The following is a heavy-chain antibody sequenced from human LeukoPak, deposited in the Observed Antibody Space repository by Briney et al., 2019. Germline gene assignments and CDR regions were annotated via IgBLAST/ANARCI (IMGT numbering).Heavy chain of an antibody. CDR3: ANGARRRGIGIAVAGTRAN. Sequence: GGSLRLSCAASGFTFSSHLMHWVRQAQGTGPAWVSGVKSDGTATNYADSVKGRFTISRDNSKNTLYLQMNSLRAEDTAVYYCANGARRRGIGIAVAGTRANWGQGTLVTVSS. CDR1: GFTFSSHL. J-gene: IGHJ4*02. V-gene: IGHV3-74*01. CDR2: VKSDGTAT. D-gene: IGHD6-19*01.